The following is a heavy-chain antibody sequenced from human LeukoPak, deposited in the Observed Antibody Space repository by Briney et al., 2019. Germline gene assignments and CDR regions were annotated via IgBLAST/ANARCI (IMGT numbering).Heavy chain of an antibody. D-gene: IGHD1-26*01. V-gene: IGHV4-30-2*01. CDR2: IYHSGST. J-gene: IGHJ4*02. CDR3: ARVGSYFDY. Sequence: PSETLSLTCAVSGGSISSGGYSWSWIRQPPGKGLEWSGYIYHSGSTYYNPSLKSRVTISVDRSKNQFSLKLSSVTAADTAVYYCARVGSYFDYWGQGTLVTVSS. CDR1: GGSISSGGYS.